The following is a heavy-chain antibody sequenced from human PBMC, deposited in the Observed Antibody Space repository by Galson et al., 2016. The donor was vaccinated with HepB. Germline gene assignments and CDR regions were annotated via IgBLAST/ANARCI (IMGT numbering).Heavy chain of an antibody. Sequence: SLRLSCAASGFTFSSYSMNWVRQAPGKGLEWVSYISSSGSTIYYADSVKGRLTISRDNAKNSLYLQMNSLRDEDTAVYYCARGKYQLLFRYHYYGMDVCGQGTAVTVSS. V-gene: IGHV3-48*02. D-gene: IGHD2-2*01. CDR3: ARGKYQLLFRYHYYGMDV. CDR2: ISSSGSTI. CDR1: GFTFSSYS. J-gene: IGHJ6*02.